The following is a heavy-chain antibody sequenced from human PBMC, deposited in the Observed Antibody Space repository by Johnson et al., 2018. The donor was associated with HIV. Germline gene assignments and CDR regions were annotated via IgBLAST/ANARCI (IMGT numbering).Heavy chain of an antibody. V-gene: IGHV3-20*04. CDR3: VRGSEDPWGFYGSGGDAFDI. CDR1: GFRFDDYG. Sequence: VQLVESGGGVVRPGGSLRLSCTVAGFRFDDYGMSWVRQAPGKGLEWISTINWNGGRTGYVDSLKGRFTISRDNAKNSLYLQMDSLRPEDTALYYCVRGSEDPWGFYGSGGDAFDIWGQGTMVTVSS. J-gene: IGHJ3*02. CDR2: INWNGGRT. D-gene: IGHD3-10*01.